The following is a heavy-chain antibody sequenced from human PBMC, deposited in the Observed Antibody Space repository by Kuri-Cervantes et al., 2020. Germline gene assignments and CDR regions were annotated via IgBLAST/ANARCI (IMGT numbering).Heavy chain of an antibody. CDR3: ARGYYGSGSYWFDP. CDR2: IYYSGST. V-gene: IGHV4-31*03. Sequence: TLSLTCTVSGGSISSGGYYWSWIRQHPGKGLEWIGYIYYSGSTYYNPSLKSRVTISVDTSKNQFSLKLSSVTAADTAVYYRARGYYGSGSYWFDPWGQGTLVTVSS. CDR1: GGSISSGGYY. D-gene: IGHD3-10*01. J-gene: IGHJ5*02.